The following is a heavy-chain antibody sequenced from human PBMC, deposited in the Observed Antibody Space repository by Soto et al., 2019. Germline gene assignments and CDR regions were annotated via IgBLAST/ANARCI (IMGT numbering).Heavy chain of an antibody. CDR3: ARRGPDLYYFDY. Sequence: PVGSLRLFCAASGFTFSSYAMHWVRQAPGKGLEWVAVISYDGSNKYYADSVKGRFTISRDNSKNTLYLQMNSLRAEDTAVYYCARRGPDLYYFDYWGQGTLVTVSS. D-gene: IGHD3-10*01. J-gene: IGHJ4*02. CDR1: GFTFSSYA. V-gene: IGHV3-30-3*01. CDR2: ISYDGSNK.